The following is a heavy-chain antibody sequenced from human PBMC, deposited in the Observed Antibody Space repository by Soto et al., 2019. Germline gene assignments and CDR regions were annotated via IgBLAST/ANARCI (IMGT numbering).Heavy chain of an antibody. J-gene: IGHJ6*02. CDR3: ARDGRVIPSGPGSSSQYYYYGRDV. CDR2: INSDGSST. V-gene: IGHV3-74*01. Sequence: EVQLVESGGGLVQPGGSLRLSCAASGFTFSSYWMHWVRQAPGKGLVWVLRINSDGSSTSYADSVKGRFTISRDNAKNMLYLQMNRLRAENTAVYYCARDGRVIPSGPGSSSQYYYYGRDVWGQGTTVTVSS. CDR1: GFTFSSYW. D-gene: IGHD6-6*01.